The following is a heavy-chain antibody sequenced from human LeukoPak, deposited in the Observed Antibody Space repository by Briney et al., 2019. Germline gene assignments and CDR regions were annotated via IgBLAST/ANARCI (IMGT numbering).Heavy chain of an antibody. CDR3: AKDGYSSSWYYGY. D-gene: IGHD6-13*01. Sequence: PGGSLRLSCAASGFTVRDGYMSWVRQAPGKRLEWLAFIYVSGTTFYAASVKGRFTISRDNSKNTLYLQMNSLRAEDTAVYYCAKDGYSSSWYYGYWGQGTLVTVSS. J-gene: IGHJ4*02. CDR1: GFTVRDGY. CDR2: IYVSGTT. V-gene: IGHV3-53*01.